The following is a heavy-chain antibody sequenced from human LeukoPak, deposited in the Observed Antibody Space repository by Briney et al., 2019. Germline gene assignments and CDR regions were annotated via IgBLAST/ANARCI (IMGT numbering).Heavy chain of an antibody. CDR1: GFTFSSYA. CDR3: AKDSRICSSTSCYSDY. D-gene: IGHD2-2*01. V-gene: IGHV3-23*01. J-gene: IGHJ4*02. CDR2: ISASGGST. Sequence: PGGSLRLSCAASGFTFSSYAMNWVRQAPGKGLEYVSTISASGGSTYYADSVKGRFTISRDNSKNTLYLQMNSLRAEDTAVYYCAKDSRICSSTSCYSDYWGQGTLVTVSS.